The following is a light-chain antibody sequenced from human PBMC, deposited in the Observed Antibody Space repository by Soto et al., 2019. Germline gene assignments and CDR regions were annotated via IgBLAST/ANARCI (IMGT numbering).Light chain of an antibody. V-gene: IGKV1-12*01. Sequence: DIQMTQSPSSVSASVGDRVTITCRASQSISSSLAWYQQQPGTVPKLLIYAASSLQSGVPSRFSGSGAGTEFTLSITSLQPEDFGTYYCQQGDSFPITFGQGTRLEIK. CDR1: QSISSS. CDR3: QQGDSFPIT. CDR2: AAS. J-gene: IGKJ5*01.